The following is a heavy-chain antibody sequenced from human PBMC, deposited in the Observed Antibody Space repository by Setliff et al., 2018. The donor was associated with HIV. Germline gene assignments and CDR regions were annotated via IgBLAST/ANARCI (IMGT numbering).Heavy chain of an antibody. CDR3: QTNYYDTSGYYYEARNYFEY. CDR2: IRSKAYGGTT. CDR1: GFTFGDNFGDNA. Sequence: PGGSLRLSCTASGFTFGDNFGDNAMSWVRQAPGKGLEWVGFIRSKAYGGTTEYAASVKGRFTISRDDSKSIAYLQMNSLKTEDTAVYYCQTNYYDTSGYYYEARNYFEYWGQGTLVTVS. J-gene: IGHJ4*02. D-gene: IGHD3-22*01. V-gene: IGHV3-49*04.